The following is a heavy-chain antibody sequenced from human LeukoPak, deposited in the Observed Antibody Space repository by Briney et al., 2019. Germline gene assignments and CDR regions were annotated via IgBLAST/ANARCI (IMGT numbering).Heavy chain of an antibody. D-gene: IGHD6-19*01. CDR1: GGSISSYY. J-gene: IGHJ6*03. CDR3: ARDQKGGQWLGRHYYYFYYMDV. V-gene: IGHV4-59*01. Sequence: SETLSLTCTVSGGSISSYYWSWIRQSPGKGLDWIGYIYYSGSTNYNPSLKSRVTISVDTSKNPFSLKLSSVTASETAVYYCARDQKGGQWLGRHYYYFYYMDVWGTGTTVTVSS. CDR2: IYYSGST.